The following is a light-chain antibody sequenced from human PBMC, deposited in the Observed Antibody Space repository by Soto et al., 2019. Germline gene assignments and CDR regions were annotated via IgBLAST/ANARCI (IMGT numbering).Light chain of an antibody. V-gene: IGLV2-23*01. CDR2: EGS. CDR3: SSYAGSMTGV. J-gene: IGLJ3*02. CDR1: DSDVGSFDL. Sequence: QSALTQPASVSGSPEQSITISCTGPDSDVGSFDLVSWYQQHPGKAPKLIIFEGSKRPSGISTRFSGSKSDNRASLTISGLQAEDEADYYCSSYAGSMTGVFGGGTKVTVL.